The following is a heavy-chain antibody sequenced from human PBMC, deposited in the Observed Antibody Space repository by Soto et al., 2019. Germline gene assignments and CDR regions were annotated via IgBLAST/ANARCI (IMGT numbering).Heavy chain of an antibody. CDR2: IIPIFGTA. D-gene: IGHD3-3*01. Sequence: EASVKVSCKASGYTFTSTWMHWVRQAPGQGLEWMGGIIPIFGTANYAQKFQGRVTITADESTSTAYMELSSLRSEDTAVYYCARDKVIFGVESPYYHGMDVWGQGTTVTVSS. CDR1: GYTFTSTW. V-gene: IGHV1-69*13. J-gene: IGHJ6*02. CDR3: ARDKVIFGVESPYYHGMDV.